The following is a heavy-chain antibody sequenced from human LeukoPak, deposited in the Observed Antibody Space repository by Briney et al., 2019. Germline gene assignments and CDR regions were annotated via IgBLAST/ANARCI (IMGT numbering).Heavy chain of an antibody. D-gene: IGHD6-19*01. CDR1: GYSISSGYY. CDR3: ARLVQAGTGYFDY. Sequence: SETLSLTCAVSGYSISSGYYWGWIRQPPGKGLEWIGSIYHSGSTYYNTSLKSRVTISVDTSKNQFSLKLSSVTAADTAVYYCARLVQAGTGYFDYWGQGTLVTVSS. J-gene: IGHJ4*02. CDR2: IYHSGST. V-gene: IGHV4-38-2*01.